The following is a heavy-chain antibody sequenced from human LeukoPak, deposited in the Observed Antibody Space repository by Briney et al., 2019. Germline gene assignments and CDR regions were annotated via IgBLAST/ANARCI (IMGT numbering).Heavy chain of an antibody. CDR2: NSWDGGST. V-gene: IGHV3-43D*03. Sequence: GGSLRLSCAASGFTFDDYAMHWVRQAPGKGLEWVSLNSWDGGSTYYADSVKGRFTISRDNSKNSLYLQMNSLRAEDTALYYCAKDSGHSYGYVDYMDVWGKGTTVTVSS. J-gene: IGHJ6*03. CDR1: GFTFDDYA. CDR3: AKDSGHSYGYVDYMDV. D-gene: IGHD5-18*01.